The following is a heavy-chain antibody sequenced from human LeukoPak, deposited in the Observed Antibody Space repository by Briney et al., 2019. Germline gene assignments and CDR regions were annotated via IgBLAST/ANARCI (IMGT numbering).Heavy chain of an antibody. D-gene: IGHD1-26*01. CDR2: IYYSGST. J-gene: IGHJ4*02. CDR3: ARVWVGAIV. Sequence: SETLSLTCTVSGGSISSSSYYWGWIRQPPGKGLEWIRSIYYSGSTYYNSSLKSRVTISVDTSKNQFSLKLSSVTAADTAVYYCARVWVGAIVWGQGTLVTVSS. CDR1: GGSISSSSYY. V-gene: IGHV4-39*01.